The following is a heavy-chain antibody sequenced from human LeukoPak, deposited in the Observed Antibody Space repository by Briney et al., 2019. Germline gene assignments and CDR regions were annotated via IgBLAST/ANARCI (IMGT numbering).Heavy chain of an antibody. J-gene: IGHJ4*02. Sequence: GGSLRLSCAASGFIFSDYYMTWIRQAPGKGLEWISHIGSGGSTIYYADSMKGRFTISRDNTKKSLYLQMNSLRAEDTAVYYCARALWLGEGFFDYWGQGTPVTVSS. CDR1: GFIFSDYY. CDR3: ARALWLGEGFFDY. V-gene: IGHV3-11*04. D-gene: IGHD3-10*01. CDR2: IGSGGSTI.